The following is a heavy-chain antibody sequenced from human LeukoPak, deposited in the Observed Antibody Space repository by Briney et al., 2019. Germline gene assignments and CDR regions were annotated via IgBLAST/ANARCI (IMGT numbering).Heavy chain of an antibody. Sequence: GGSLRLSCAASGFTFSSYGMHWVRQAPGKGLEWVAFIRYDGSNKYYADSVKGRFTISRANSKTTLYLQMNSLRAADTAGYYFARARPGGGEVYFDYWGQGTLVTVSS. CDR1: GFTFSSYG. CDR3: ARARPGGGEVYFDY. V-gene: IGHV3-30*02. D-gene: IGHD3-16*01. CDR2: IRYDGSNK. J-gene: IGHJ4*02.